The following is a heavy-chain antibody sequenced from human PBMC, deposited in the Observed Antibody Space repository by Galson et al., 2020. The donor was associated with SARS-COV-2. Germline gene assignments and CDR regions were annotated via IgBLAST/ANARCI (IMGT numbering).Heavy chain of an antibody. CDR3: ATPIVGGTFDY. CDR2: MNPNSGNS. J-gene: IGHJ4*02. Sequence: WVRQAPGQGLEWMGWMNPNSGNSGHAQKFQGRVTMTRNTSISTAYMELSSLRSEDTAVYYCATPIVGGTFDYWGQGTLVTVSS. D-gene: IGHD1-26*01. V-gene: IGHV1-8*01.